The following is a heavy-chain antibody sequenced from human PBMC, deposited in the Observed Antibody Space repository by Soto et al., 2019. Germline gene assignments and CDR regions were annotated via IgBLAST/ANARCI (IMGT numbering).Heavy chain of an antibody. D-gene: IGHD6-25*01. CDR1: GYTFTAFA. Sequence: QVHLVQSGAEVKKPGASVKVSCKTSGYTFTAFAVHWVRQASGQRLEWMGWINVGKGDTKSSQNLQGRVTITRDTSASTVYMELSSLRSEDTAVYYCVRVGGSGWTIDFWGQGTLVTVS. CDR3: VRVGGSGWTIDF. CDR2: INVGKGDT. J-gene: IGHJ4*02. V-gene: IGHV1-3*01.